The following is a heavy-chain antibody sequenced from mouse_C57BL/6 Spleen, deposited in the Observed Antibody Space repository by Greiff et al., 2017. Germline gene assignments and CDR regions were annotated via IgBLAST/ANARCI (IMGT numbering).Heavy chain of an antibody. CDR2: INPYNGGT. V-gene: IGHV1-19*01. CDR3: ASKTYSNLYYFDY. CDR1: GYTFTDYY. Sequence: VQLQQSGPVLVKPGASVKMSCKASGYTFTDYYMNWVKQSHGKSLEWIGVINPYNGGTSYNQKFKGKATLTVDKSSSTAYMELNSLTSEDSAVYYCASKTYSNLYYFDYWGQGTTLTVSS. J-gene: IGHJ2*01. D-gene: IGHD2-5*01.